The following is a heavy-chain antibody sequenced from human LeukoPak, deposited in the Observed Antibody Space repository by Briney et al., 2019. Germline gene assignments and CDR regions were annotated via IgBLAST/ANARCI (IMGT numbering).Heavy chain of an antibody. D-gene: IGHD2-15*01. CDR2: ISSSSSYI. CDR3: ARDRKGGPGFDP. Sequence: GGSLRLSCAASGFTFSSYSMNWVRQAPGKGLEWVSSISSSSSYIYYADSVKGRFTISRDNAKNSLYLQMNSLRAEDTAVYYCARDRKGGPGFDPWGQGTLVTVSS. J-gene: IGHJ5*02. V-gene: IGHV3-21*01. CDR1: GFTFSSYS.